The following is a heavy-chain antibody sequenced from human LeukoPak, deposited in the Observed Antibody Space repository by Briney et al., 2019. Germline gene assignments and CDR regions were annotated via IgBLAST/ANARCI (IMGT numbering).Heavy chain of an antibody. D-gene: IGHD5-18*01. CDR2: IIAGGDTT. J-gene: IGHJ4*02. CDR3: ARDLGNGYYYSDY. CDR1: GFTFSSYA. V-gene: IGHV3-23*01. Sequence: GGSLRLSCAASGFTFSSYAMSWVRQAPGKGLEWVSAIIAGGDTTYYADSVKGRFTISRDNSKNTLSLQMNSLRAEDTAVYYCARDLGNGYYYSDYWGQGTLVTVSS.